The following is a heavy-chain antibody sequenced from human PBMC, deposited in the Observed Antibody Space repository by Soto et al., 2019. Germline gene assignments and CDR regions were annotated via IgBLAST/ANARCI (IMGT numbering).Heavy chain of an antibody. V-gene: IGHV4-59*08. CDR3: ARLGGYYQAFDS. J-gene: IGHJ4*02. CDR2: IHYSGST. CDR1: GLSISPYY. Sequence: SETLSLTCTVSGLSISPYYWSWIRQPPGKGLERIGYIHYSGSTTYNPSLKSRVNISVDTSQNQFSLNLSSVNAADTAVYYCARLGGYYQAFDSWGQGTLVTVSS. D-gene: IGHD3-22*01.